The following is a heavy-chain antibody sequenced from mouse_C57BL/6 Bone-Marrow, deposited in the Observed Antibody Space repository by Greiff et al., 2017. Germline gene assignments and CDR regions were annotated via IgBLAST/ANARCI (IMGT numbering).Heavy chain of an antibody. Sequence: QVQLQQPGAELVMPGASVKLSCKASGYTFTSYWMHWVKQRPGQGLEWIGEIDPSDSYTNYNQKFKGKSTLTVDKSSSTAYMQLSSLTSEDSAVYYCARSLDYYGSSGAWFAYWGQGTMVTVSA. V-gene: IGHV1-69*01. CDR1: GYTFTSYW. J-gene: IGHJ3*01. CDR3: ARSLDYYGSSGAWFAY. CDR2: IDPSDSYT. D-gene: IGHD1-1*01.